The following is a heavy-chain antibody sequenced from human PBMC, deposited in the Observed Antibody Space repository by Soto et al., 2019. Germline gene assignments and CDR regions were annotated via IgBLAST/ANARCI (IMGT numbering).Heavy chain of an antibody. D-gene: IGHD2-2*03. CDR2: MNPNSGNT. Sequence: QVQLVQSGAEVKKPGASVKVSCKASGYTFTSYDINWVRQATGQGLEWMGWMNPNSGNTGYSQKFQGRVTMTRNTSISTAYMELSSLRSDDTAVYYCARSMDMEDAFDTWGQGTMVTVSS. V-gene: IGHV1-8*01. CDR1: GYTFTSYD. CDR3: ARSMDMEDAFDT. J-gene: IGHJ3*02.